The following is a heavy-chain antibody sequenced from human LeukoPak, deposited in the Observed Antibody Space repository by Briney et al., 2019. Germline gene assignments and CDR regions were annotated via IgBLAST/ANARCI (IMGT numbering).Heavy chain of an antibody. V-gene: IGHV1-69*01. Sequence: GASVKVSCKASGGTFSSFVIGWVRQAPGQGLEWMGGIIPVFGTTHYAQKFQGRVTITADESTSTAYMEVSSLRSEDTAVYYCTRDLRGACSGNSCPSGDYWGQGTLVTVSS. D-gene: IGHD2-15*01. CDR2: IIPVFGTT. CDR1: GGTFSSFV. J-gene: IGHJ4*02. CDR3: TRDLRGACSGNSCPSGDY.